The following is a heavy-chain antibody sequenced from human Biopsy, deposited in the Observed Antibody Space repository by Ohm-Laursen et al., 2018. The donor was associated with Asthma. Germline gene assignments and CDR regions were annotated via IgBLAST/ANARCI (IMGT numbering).Heavy chain of an antibody. J-gene: IGHJ5*02. CDR1: GFNFGDFA. Sequence: SLRLSCTASGFNFGDFAMHWVRQAPGKGLEWLGVISYNGSQKYYGDSVKGRFTISRDNSKSTVFLDMTSLKSEDTGLYFCAKDEGRVKNWFDPWGPGTRVNVSS. CDR2: ISYNGSQK. D-gene: IGHD2/OR15-2a*01. CDR3: AKDEGRVKNWFDP. V-gene: IGHV3-30*18.